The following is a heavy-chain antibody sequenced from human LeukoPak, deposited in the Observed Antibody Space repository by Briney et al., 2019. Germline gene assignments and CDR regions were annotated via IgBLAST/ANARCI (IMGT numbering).Heavy chain of an antibody. CDR3: ARVRSSGWYSLGDAFDI. Sequence: SETLSLTCTVSGGSISSYYWSWIRQPPGKGLEWIGYIYYSGSTNYNPPLKSRVTISVDTSKNQFSLKLSSVTAADTAVYYCARVRSSGWYSLGDAFDIWGQGTMVTVSS. CDR2: IYYSGST. D-gene: IGHD6-19*01. V-gene: IGHV4-59*08. CDR1: GGSISSYY. J-gene: IGHJ3*02.